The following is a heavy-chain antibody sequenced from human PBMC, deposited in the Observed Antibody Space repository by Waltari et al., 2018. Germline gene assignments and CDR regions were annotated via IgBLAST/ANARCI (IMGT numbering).Heavy chain of an antibody. Sequence: QVQLVQSGAEVKKPGSSVKVSCKVSGGTFSSYAISWVRQAPGQGLEWMGGIIQIFGTANYAQKFQGRVTITADKSTSTAYMELSSLRSEDTAVYYCASLCSSTSCYDKDYWGQGTLVTVSS. CDR3: ASLCSSTSCYDKDY. CDR2: IIQIFGTA. D-gene: IGHD2-2*01. CDR1: GGTFSSYA. V-gene: IGHV1-69*14. J-gene: IGHJ4*02.